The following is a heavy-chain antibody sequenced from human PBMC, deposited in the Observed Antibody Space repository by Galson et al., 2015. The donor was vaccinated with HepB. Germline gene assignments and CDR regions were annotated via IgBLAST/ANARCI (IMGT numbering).Heavy chain of an antibody. CDR1: GFTFSSYA. D-gene: IGHD1-26*01. V-gene: IGHV3-30*14. J-gene: IGHJ3*02. Sequence: SLRLSCAASGFTFSSYAMHWVRQGPGKGLEWVAVISYDGSIKWYADSVKGRITIARDNSKNRLYLQMNSLRADDTAIYYCAKDRVGAAPLGTFDMWGQGTLVTVSS. CDR2: ISYDGSIK. CDR3: AKDRVGAAPLGTFDM.